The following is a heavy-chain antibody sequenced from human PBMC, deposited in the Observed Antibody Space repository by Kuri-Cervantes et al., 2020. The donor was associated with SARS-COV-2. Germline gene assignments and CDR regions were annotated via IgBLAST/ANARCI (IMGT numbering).Heavy chain of an antibody. J-gene: IGHJ3*02. D-gene: IGHD1-14*01. CDR3: AKGRINHSDAFVI. CDR1: GFTFSSYA. Sequence: GESLKISCAASGFTFSSYAMNWVRQAPGKGLEWGSAISGSGGSTYYAASVKGRFTISRNNSKNTMYLQMNSLRAEDTAVYYCAKGRINHSDAFVIWGQGTMVTVSS. CDR2: ISGSGGST. V-gene: IGHV3-23*01.